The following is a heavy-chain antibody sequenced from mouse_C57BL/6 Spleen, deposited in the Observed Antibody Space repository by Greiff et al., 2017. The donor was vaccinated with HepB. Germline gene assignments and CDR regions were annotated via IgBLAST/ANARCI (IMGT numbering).Heavy chain of an antibody. CDR3: TRAYYSNQYYFDY. J-gene: IGHJ2*01. D-gene: IGHD2-5*01. Sequence: VQLQQSGAELVRPGASVKLSCTASGFNIKDYYMHWVKQRPEQGLEWIGRIDPEDGDTEYAPKFQGKATMTADTSSNTAYLQLSSLTSEDTVVYYCTRAYYSNQYYFDYWGQGTTLTVSS. CDR2: IDPEDGDT. V-gene: IGHV14-1*01. CDR1: GFNIKDYY.